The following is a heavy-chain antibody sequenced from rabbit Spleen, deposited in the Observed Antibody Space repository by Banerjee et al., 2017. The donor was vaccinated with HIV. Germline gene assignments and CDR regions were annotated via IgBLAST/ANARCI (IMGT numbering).Heavy chain of an antibody. CDR2: INTATGKG. J-gene: IGHJ4*01. Sequence: QEQLVESGGGLVKPEGSLKLSCTASGFSFSNKAVMCWVRQAPGKGLEWIACINTATGKGVYATWAKGQFTISRTSSTTVTLQMTSLTAADTATYFCARDAGTGDYIDVYFNLWGPGTLVTVS. V-gene: IGHV1S45*01. D-gene: IGHD8-1*01. CDR1: GFSFSNKAV. CDR3: ARDAGTGDYIDVYFNL.